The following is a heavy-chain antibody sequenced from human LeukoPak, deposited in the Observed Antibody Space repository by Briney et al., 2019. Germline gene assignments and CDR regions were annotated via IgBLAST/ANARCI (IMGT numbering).Heavy chain of an antibody. J-gene: IGHJ6*03. CDR2: INHSGST. Sequence: SETLSLTCAVYGGSFSGYYWGWIRQSPGKGLEWIGEINHSGSTNYNPSLESRVTISVDTSKNQFSLKLSSVTAADTAVYYCARRAGSYYGSGRGYYMDVWGKGTTVTISS. CDR1: GGSFSGYY. V-gene: IGHV4-34*01. D-gene: IGHD3-10*01. CDR3: ARRAGSYYGSGRGYYMDV.